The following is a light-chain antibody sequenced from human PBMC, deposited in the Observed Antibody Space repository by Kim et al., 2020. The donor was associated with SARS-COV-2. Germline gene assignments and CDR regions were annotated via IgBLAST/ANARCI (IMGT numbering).Light chain of an antibody. CDR3: QQSNSTPLT. J-gene: IGKJ4*01. CDR2: VAS. V-gene: IGKV1-39*01. CDR1: QSISTN. Sequence: ASVGDRVTITGRASQSISTNLNWYQQKSGKAPKRLIYVASSLQGGVPSRFSGSGSGTDFTLTISSLQPEDSATYYCQQSNSTPLTFGGGTKVDIK.